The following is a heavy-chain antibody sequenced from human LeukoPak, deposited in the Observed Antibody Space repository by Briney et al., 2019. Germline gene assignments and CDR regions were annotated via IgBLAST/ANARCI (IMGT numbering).Heavy chain of an antibody. CDR2: IKSKTDGGAT. Sequence: NTGGSLRLSCAASGFTFSNAWMSWVRQAPGKGLEWVGRIKSKTDGGATDSAAPVKGRFTISRDDSKNTLYLQMNSLKTEDTAVYYCTTAPYGDFDYWGQGTLVTVSS. CDR1: GFTFSNAW. J-gene: IGHJ4*02. CDR3: TTAPYGDFDY. V-gene: IGHV3-15*01. D-gene: IGHD4-17*01.